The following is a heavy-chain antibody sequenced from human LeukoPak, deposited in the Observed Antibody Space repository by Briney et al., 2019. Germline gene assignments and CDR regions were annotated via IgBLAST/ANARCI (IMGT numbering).Heavy chain of an antibody. D-gene: IGHD4-17*01. CDR2: INHSGST. CDR3: ARGRLRFPFDY. J-gene: IGHJ4*02. V-gene: IGHV4-34*01. CDR1: GGSFSGYY. Sequence: SETLSLTRAVYGGSFSGYYWSWIRQPPGKGLEWIGEINHSGSTNYNPSLKSRVTISVDTSKNQFSLKLSSVTAADTAVYYCARGRLRFPFDYWGQGTLVTVSS.